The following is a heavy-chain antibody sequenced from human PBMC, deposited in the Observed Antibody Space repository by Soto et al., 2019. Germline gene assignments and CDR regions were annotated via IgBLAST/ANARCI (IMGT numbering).Heavy chain of an antibody. CDR1: GYTFTSYD. V-gene: IGHV1-8*01. CDR3: ARVYTYSGYWGRNYYYYMDV. D-gene: IGHD5-12*01. J-gene: IGHJ6*03. CDR2: MNPNSGNT. Sequence: ASVKVSFKASGYTFTSYDINWVRQATGQGLEWMGWMNPNSGNTGYAQKFQGRVTMTRNTSISTAYMELSSLRSEDTAVYYCARVYTYSGYWGRNYYYYMDVWGKGTTVTVSS.